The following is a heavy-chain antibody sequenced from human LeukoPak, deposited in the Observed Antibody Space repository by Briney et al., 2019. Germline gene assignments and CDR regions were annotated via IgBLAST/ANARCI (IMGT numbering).Heavy chain of an antibody. D-gene: IGHD3-9*01. CDR2: ISYDGSNK. CDR3: ARDLTFDGG. J-gene: IGHJ4*02. Sequence: GRSLRLSCAASGFTFSSYAMHWVRQAPGKGLEWVAVISYDGSNKYYADSVKGRFTISRDNSKNTLYLQMNSLRAKDTAVYYCARDLTFDGGWGQGTLVTVSS. V-gene: IGHV3-30*04. CDR1: GFTFSSYA.